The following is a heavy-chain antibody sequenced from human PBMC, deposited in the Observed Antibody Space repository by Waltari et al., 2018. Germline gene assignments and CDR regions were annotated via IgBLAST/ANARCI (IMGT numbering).Heavy chain of an antibody. CDR3: ARTRYYYGSGSYYDY. CDR1: AGSISSSSYY. CDR2: IYYSGST. D-gene: IGHD3-10*01. Sequence: QLQLQESGPGLVKPSETLSLTCSAPAGSISSSSYYWGWIRQPPGKGLEWIGSIYYSGSTYYNPSLKSRVTISVDTSKNQFSLKLSSVTAADTAVYYCARTRYYYGSGSYYDYWGQGTLVTVSS. V-gene: IGHV4-39*07. J-gene: IGHJ4*02.